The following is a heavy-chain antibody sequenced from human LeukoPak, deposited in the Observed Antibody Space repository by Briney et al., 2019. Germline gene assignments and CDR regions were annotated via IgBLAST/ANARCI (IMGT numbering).Heavy chain of an antibody. Sequence: GRSLRLSCAASGFTFSSYAMHWVRQAPGKGLEWVAVISYDGGNKYYADSVKGRFTISRDNSKNTLYLQMNSLRAEDTAVYYCARDMVRGVIVNYYYYYGMDVWGQGTTVTVSS. J-gene: IGHJ6*02. CDR1: GFTFSSYA. D-gene: IGHD3-10*01. CDR3: ARDMVRGVIVNYYYYYGMDV. V-gene: IGHV3-30*04. CDR2: ISYDGGNK.